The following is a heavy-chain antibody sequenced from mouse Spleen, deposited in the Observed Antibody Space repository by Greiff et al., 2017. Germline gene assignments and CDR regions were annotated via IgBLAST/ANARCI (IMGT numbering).Heavy chain of an antibody. V-gene: IGHV1-55*01. Sequence: QVQLQQPGAELVKPGASVKMSCKASGYTFTSYWITWVKQRPGQGLEWIGDIYPGSGSTNYNEKFKSKATLTVDTSSSTAYMQLSSLTSEDSAVYYCARAGGWYFGVWGARTTVTVSS. CDR3: ARAGGWYFGV. CDR2: IYPGSGST. CDR1: GYTFTSYW. J-gene: IGHJ1*01.